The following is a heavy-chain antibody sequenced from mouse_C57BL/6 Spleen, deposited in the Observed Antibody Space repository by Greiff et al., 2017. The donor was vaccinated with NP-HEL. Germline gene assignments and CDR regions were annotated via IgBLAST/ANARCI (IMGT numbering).Heavy chain of an antibody. CDR1: GYTFTSYG. J-gene: IGHJ4*01. CDR2: IYPRSGNT. Sequence: VKLMESGAELARPGASVKLSCKASGYTFTSYGISWVKQRTGQGLEWIGEIYPRSGNTYYNEKFKGKATLTADKSSSTAYMELRSLTSEDSAVYFCARYDSLYAMDYWGQGTSVTVSS. CDR3: ARYDSLYAMDY. V-gene: IGHV1-81*01. D-gene: IGHD2-4*01.